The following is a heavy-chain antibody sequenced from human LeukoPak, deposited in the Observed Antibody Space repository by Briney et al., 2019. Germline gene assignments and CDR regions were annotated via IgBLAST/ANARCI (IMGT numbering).Heavy chain of an antibody. V-gene: IGHV3-23*03. CDR3: ARDPFGELSH. CDR1: GFTFSNYA. CDR2: IYSGGST. J-gene: IGHJ4*02. D-gene: IGHD3-10*01. Sequence: GGSLRLSCAASGFTFSNYAMSWVRQAPGKGLEWVSVIYSGGSTYYAAPVKGRFSISRDNSKNTLYLQVNSLRTEDTAVYYCARDPFGELSHWGQGTLVTVSS.